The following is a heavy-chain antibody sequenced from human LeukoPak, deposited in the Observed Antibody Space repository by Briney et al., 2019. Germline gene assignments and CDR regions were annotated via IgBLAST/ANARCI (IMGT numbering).Heavy chain of an antibody. Sequence: PGGSLRLSCAASGFTFSDSWMSWVRQAPGKGLEWVSSITSGGDYIYYADSVKGRFTTSRDNAKNSLSLQLNSLRVEDTAVYYCARGQYDVLAASYKWTPDYWGQGTLVTVSS. J-gene: IGHJ4*02. CDR1: GFTFSDSW. V-gene: IGHV3-21*01. CDR2: ITSGGDYI. D-gene: IGHD3-9*01. CDR3: ARGQYDVLAASYKWTPDY.